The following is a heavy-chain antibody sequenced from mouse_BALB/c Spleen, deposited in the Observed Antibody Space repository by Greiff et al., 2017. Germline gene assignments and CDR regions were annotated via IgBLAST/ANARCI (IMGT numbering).Heavy chain of an antibody. CDR3: ARYGNYWYFDV. Sequence: VQLQQSGAELMKPGASVKISCKATGYTFSSYWMNWVKQRPGQGLEWIGQIYPGDGDTNYNGKFKGKATLTADKSSSTAYMQLSSLTSEDSAVYFCARYGNYWYFDVWGAGTTVTVSS. CDR2: IYPGDGDT. D-gene: IGHD2-1*01. V-gene: IGHV1-80*01. CDR1: GYTFSSYW. J-gene: IGHJ1*01.